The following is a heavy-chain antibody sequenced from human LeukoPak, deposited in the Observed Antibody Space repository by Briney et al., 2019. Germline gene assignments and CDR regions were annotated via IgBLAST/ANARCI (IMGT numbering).Heavy chain of an antibody. D-gene: IGHD5-12*01. CDR1: GFTFSTSW. CDR2: TNSDGSST. J-gene: IGHJ4*02. Sequence: AGGSQRLSCAASGFTFSTSWMHWVRQAPGKGLVWVSRTNSDGSSTSYADSVKGRFTISRDNAKNTLYLQMNSPRAEDTAVYYCAPLAATTDYWGQGTLVTVSS. CDR3: APLAATTDY. V-gene: IGHV3-74*01.